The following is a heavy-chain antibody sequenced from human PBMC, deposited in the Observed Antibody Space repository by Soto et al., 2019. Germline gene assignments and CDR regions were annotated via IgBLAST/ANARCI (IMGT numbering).Heavy chain of an antibody. D-gene: IGHD3-22*01. J-gene: IGHJ4*02. CDR3: ARSRGGITRIVVDRGFDY. CDR2: TYYRSKWNN. CDR1: VDSVSSTSAS. V-gene: IGHV6-1*01. Sequence: QTPSLTCAISVDSVSSTSASWNWVRQSPSRGLEVVGRTYYRSKWNNDYAVSVKSRITINTDTSKNQFSLQLNSVTPEDTAVYYCARSRGGITRIVVDRGFDYWGQGTLVTVSS.